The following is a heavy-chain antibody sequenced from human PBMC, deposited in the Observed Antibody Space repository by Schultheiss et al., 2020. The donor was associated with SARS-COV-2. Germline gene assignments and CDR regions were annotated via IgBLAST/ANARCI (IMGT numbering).Heavy chain of an antibody. D-gene: IGHD6-13*01. CDR1: GFTFGSYG. Sequence: GGSLRLSCAASGFTFGSYGMHWVRQAPGKGLEWVAVISYDGSNKYYADSVKGRFTISRDNSKNTLYLQMNSLRAEDTAVYYCAREARGKQQLGNWFDPWGQGTLVTVSS. J-gene: IGHJ5*02. CDR2: ISYDGSNK. V-gene: IGHV3-30*03. CDR3: AREARGKQQLGNWFDP.